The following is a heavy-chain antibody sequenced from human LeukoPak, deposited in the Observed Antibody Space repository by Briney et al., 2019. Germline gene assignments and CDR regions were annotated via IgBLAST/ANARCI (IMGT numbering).Heavy chain of an antibody. CDR2: ISSSSSYI. Sequence: GSLRLSCAASGFTFSSYSMNWVRQAPGNGLEWVSSISSSSSYIYYADSVRGRFTISRDNAKNSLYLQMNSLRAEDTAVYYCARDWDSSSGDYWGQGTLVTVSS. D-gene: IGHD6-6*01. CDR3: ARDWDSSSGDY. V-gene: IGHV3-21*01. CDR1: GFTFSSYS. J-gene: IGHJ4*02.